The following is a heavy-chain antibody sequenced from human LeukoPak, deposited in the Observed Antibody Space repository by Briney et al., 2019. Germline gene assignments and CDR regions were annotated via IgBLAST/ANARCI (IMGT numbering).Heavy chain of an antibody. Sequence: GASVKVSCKASGYTFTGYYMHWVRQAPGQGLEWMGWINPNSGGTNYAQKFQGRVTMTRDTSIGTAYMELSRLRSDGTAVYYCARVEMATSTDYDYWGQGTLVTVSS. CDR3: ARVEMATSTDYDY. CDR1: GYTFTGYY. J-gene: IGHJ4*02. CDR2: INPNSGGT. D-gene: IGHD5-24*01. V-gene: IGHV1-2*02.